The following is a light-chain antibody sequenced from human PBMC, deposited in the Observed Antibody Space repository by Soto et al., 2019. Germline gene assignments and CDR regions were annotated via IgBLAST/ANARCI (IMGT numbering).Light chain of an antibody. CDR1: QSVNSW. CDR3: QHFSSYSRT. J-gene: IGKJ1*01. CDR2: SVS. V-gene: IGKV1-5*01. Sequence: DIQMTQSPSTLSAYVGDRVTITCRASQSVNSWLAWYQQKPGRAPKLLIYSVSNLDSGVPSRFSGSGSGTEFTLTISSLQPDDFATYYCQHFSSYSRTFGQGTKVEMK.